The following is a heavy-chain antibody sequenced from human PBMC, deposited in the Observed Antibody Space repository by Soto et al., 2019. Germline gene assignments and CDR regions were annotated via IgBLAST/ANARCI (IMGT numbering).Heavy chain of an antibody. CDR3: AADPRSSSRPFY. CDR1: GFTFASSA. CDR2: IVVGSGNT. J-gene: IGHJ4*02. Sequence: SVKVSCKASGFTFASSAVQWVRQARGQRLEWIGWIVVGSGNTNYAQKFQERVTITRDMSTSTAYMELSSLRSEDTAVYYCAADPRSSSRPFYWGQGTLVTVSS. D-gene: IGHD6-6*01. V-gene: IGHV1-58*01.